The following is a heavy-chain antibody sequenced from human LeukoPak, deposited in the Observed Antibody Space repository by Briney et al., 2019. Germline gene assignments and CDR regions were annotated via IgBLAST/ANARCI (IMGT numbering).Heavy chain of an antibody. CDR1: GYSFTGYF. V-gene: IGHV1-2*02. Sequence: GASVKVSCKTSGYSFTGYFTHWVRQAPGQGLEWMGWINPNSGGTKYAQKFQGRVTMTRDTSISTAYMELTRLRSDDTAVHYCARGHDYGDYVDDYWGQGTLVTVSS. CDR3: ARGHDYGDYVDDY. J-gene: IGHJ4*02. D-gene: IGHD4-17*01. CDR2: INPNSGGT.